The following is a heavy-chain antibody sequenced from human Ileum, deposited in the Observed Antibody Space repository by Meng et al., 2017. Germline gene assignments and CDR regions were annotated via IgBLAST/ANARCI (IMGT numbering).Heavy chain of an antibody. Sequence: GGSLRLSCVASGFSVSSFWMHWVRQAPGKGLEWLGSIRQDGGETNYMDSVKGRFTISRDNAKNSVYLQMNSLRVEDTAVYYCVRDGGTDWFDPWGQGILVTVSS. J-gene: IGHJ5*02. CDR2: IRQDGGET. CDR1: GFSVSSFW. V-gene: IGHV3-7*01. D-gene: IGHD1-1*01. CDR3: VRDGGTDWFDP.